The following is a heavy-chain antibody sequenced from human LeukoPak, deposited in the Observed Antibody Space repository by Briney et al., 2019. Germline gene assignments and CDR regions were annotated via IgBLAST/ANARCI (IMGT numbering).Heavy chain of an antibody. J-gene: IGHJ6*04. Sequence: GASVKVSCKASGYTFTSYYMHWVRQAPGQGLEWMGIINPSGGSTSYAQEFQGRVTMTRDTSTSTVYMELSSLRSEDTAVYYCARVYGVAGHRDTFYGMDVWGKGTTVTVSS. CDR2: INPSGGST. CDR1: GYTFTSYY. CDR3: ARVYGVAGHRDTFYGMDV. V-gene: IGHV1-46*01. D-gene: IGHD6-19*01.